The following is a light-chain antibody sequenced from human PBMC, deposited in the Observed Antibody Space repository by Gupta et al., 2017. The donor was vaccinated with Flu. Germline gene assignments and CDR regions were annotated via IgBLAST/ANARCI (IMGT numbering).Light chain of an antibody. Sequence: SVSASLGARVTITCRASQDIGNWLAWYQQKPGKAPKLLIYAASNLQSEVPSRFSGSGSGTDFTLTISSLQPEDFATYYCQQSNSFPPTFGQGTKVEIK. CDR2: AAS. J-gene: IGKJ1*01. V-gene: IGKV1-12*01. CDR1: QDIGNW. CDR3: QQSNSFPPT.